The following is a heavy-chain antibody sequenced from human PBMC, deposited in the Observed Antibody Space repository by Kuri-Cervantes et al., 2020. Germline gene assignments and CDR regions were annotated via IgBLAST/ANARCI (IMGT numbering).Heavy chain of an antibody. D-gene: IGHD2-21*02. J-gene: IGHJ4*02. CDR2: INHSGST. V-gene: IGHV4-34*09. Sequence: SQTLSLTCAVYGGSFSGYYWSWIRQPPGKGLEWIGEINHSGSTNYNPSLKSRVTISVDTSKNQFSLKLSSVTAADTAVYYCARGHIVVMTAIPYYFDYWGQGTLVTVSS. CDR1: GGSFSGYY. CDR3: ARGHIVVMTAIPYYFDY.